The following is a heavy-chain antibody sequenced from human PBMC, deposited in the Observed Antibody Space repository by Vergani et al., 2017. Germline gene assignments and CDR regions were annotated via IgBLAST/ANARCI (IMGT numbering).Heavy chain of an antibody. CDR2: INPSGGST. J-gene: IGHJ5*02. D-gene: IGHD2-2*01. Sequence: QVQLVQSGAEVKKPGASVKVSCKASGYTFTSYYMHWVRQAPGQGLEWMGIINPSGGSTSYAQKFQGRVTMTRDTSTSTVYMALSSLRSEDTAVYYWARDSSYCSSTSCPNWFDPWGQGTLVTVSS. CDR1: GYTFTSYY. CDR3: ARDSSYCSSTSCPNWFDP. V-gene: IGHV1-46*03.